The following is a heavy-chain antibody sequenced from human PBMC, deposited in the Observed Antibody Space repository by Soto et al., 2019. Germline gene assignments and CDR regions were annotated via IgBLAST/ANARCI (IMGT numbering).Heavy chain of an antibody. J-gene: IGHJ6*02. CDR1: GYTFINYG. Sequence: QVQLVQSGAEVKKPGASVKVSCRASGYTFINYGISWVRQAPGQGLEWMGWIIAYSGNTNYAEKLQGRVTMTADTSTNTAYMDLRSLRSDDTAVYYCARGVPYGSGRGGLDVWAQGTTVTVSS. CDR3: ARGVPYGSGRGGLDV. V-gene: IGHV1-18*01. D-gene: IGHD3-10*01. CDR2: IIAYSGNT.